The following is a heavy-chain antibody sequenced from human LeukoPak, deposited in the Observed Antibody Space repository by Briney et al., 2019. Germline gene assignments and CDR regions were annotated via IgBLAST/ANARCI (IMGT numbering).Heavy chain of an antibody. CDR3: AKDRAAMVSYYFDN. CDR1: GFTFSFYA. D-gene: IGHD5-18*01. V-gene: IGHV3-23*01. Sequence: GGSLRLSCAASGFTFSFYAMSWVRQAPGKGLGWVSGISCSAGSRYERDSVKGRFTISRDNSENKLYLQMNSLRAEDTAVYFCAKDRAAMVSYYFDNWGQGTLVSVSS. CDR2: ISCSAGSR. J-gene: IGHJ4*02.